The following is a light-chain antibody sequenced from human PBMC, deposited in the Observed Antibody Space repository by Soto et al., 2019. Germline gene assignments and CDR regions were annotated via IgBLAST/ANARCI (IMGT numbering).Light chain of an antibody. J-gene: IGKJ1*01. V-gene: IGKV1-9*01. Sequence: IQLTQSPSSLSPSVGDRVTITCRASQGISSYLAWYQQKPGKAPKLLIYGASTLQSGVPSRFSGSGSGTDFTLTISSLQPEDFATYYCQQLHTYPPTFGQWTRVGIK. CDR1: QGISSY. CDR2: GAS. CDR3: QQLHTYPPT.